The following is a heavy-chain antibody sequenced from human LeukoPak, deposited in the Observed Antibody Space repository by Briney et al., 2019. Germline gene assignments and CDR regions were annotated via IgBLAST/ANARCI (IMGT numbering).Heavy chain of an antibody. V-gene: IGHV3-30*02. CDR2: IRHDGSNK. CDR1: GFTFSVYG. J-gene: IGHJ4*02. Sequence: GGSLRLSCAASGFTFSVYGMLWVRQAPGKGLEWVAFIRHDGSNKYYVDSVKGRFTISRDNSKNTLYLQMNSLIFEDTAVYYCVKESSGGWPNFDYWGQGTLVTVSS. D-gene: IGHD6-19*01. CDR3: VKESSGGWPNFDY.